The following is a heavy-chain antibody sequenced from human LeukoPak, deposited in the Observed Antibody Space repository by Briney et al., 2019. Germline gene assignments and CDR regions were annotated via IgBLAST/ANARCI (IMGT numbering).Heavy chain of an antibody. V-gene: IGHV4-34*01. CDR3: ASASIAALDY. Sequence: SETLSLTCAVYGGSFSGYYWSWIRQPPGKGLEWIGEINHSGSTNYNPSLKSRVTISVDTSKNQFSLKLSSVTAADTAVYYCASASIAALDYGGQGTLVTVSS. J-gene: IGHJ4*02. D-gene: IGHD2-15*01. CDR2: INHSGST. CDR1: GGSFSGYY.